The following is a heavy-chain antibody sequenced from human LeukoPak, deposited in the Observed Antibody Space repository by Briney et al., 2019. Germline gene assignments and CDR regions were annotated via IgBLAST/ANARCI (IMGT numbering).Heavy chain of an antibody. V-gene: IGHV3-30-3*01. D-gene: IGHD5-24*01. CDR3: ARDGYTPDPLY. CDR2: ISYDGSNK. CDR1: GFTFSSYA. J-gene: IGHJ4*02. Sequence: GGSLRLSCAASGFTFSSYAMHWVRQAPGKGLEWVAVISYDGSNKYYADSVKGRFTISRDNSKNTLYLQMNSLRAEDTAVYYCARDGYTPDPLYWGQGTLVTVST.